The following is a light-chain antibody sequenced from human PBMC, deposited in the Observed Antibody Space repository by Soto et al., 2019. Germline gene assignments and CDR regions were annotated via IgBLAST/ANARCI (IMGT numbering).Light chain of an antibody. CDR1: QSISSY. Sequence: DIQMTQSPSSLSASVGDRVIITCRASQSISSYLNWYQQKLGKAPKLLIYAASSLQSGVPSRFSGSGSGTDFTLTISSLQPEDFATYYCQQSYSTPRTFGQGTKVEIK. J-gene: IGKJ1*01. CDR3: QQSYSTPRT. V-gene: IGKV1-39*01. CDR2: AAS.